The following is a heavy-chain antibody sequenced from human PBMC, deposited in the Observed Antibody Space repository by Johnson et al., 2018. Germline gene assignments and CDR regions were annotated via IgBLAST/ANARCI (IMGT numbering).Heavy chain of an antibody. Sequence: QVQLVEYGGDVVQPGRSLRLSCAASGFTFSNYGMHWVRQAPGKGLEWVAVISYDGTNEYYGDSVKGRFTISRDNSKNTLNLQMNGLRTEDTAVYYCAKDGARKGAAAGYYYYHGMDVWGQGTTVTVSS. V-gene: IGHV3-30*18. D-gene: IGHD6-13*01. J-gene: IGHJ6*02. CDR3: AKDGARKGAAAGYYYYHGMDV. CDR1: GFTFSNYG. CDR2: ISYDGTNE.